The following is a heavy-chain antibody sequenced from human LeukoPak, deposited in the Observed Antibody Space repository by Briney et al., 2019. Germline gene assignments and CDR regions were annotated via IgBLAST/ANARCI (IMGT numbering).Heavy chain of an antibody. D-gene: IGHD6-19*01. CDR3: ARRVGSGWYNAFDI. CDR2: IYHSGST. V-gene: IGHV4-38-2*02. Sequence: SETLSLTCTVSGYFISSGYYWGWIRQPPGKGLDWIGSIYHSGSTYYNPSLKSRVTISIDTSKKQFSLKLSSVTAADTALYYCARRVGSGWYNAFDIWGQGTMVTVSS. CDR1: GYFISSGYY. J-gene: IGHJ3*02.